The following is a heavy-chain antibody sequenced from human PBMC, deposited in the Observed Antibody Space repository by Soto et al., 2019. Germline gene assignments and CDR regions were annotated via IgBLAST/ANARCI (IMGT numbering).Heavy chain of an antibody. CDR1: GFTFSNYA. J-gene: IGHJ4*02. Sequence: EVPLLESGGGLVQPGGSLRLSCAAPGFTFSNYAMNWVRQAPGKGLEWVSVISGSGGSTYYADSVKGRFTISRDNSKNTLYLQMNSLRGEDTAVYYCARRGSGWYFDYWGQGTLVTVSS. V-gene: IGHV3-23*01. CDR3: ARRGSGWYFDY. CDR2: ISGSGGST. D-gene: IGHD6-19*01.